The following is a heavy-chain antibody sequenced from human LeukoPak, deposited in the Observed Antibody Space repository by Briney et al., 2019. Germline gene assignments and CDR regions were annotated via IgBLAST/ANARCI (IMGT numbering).Heavy chain of an antibody. CDR2: IYYSGST. CDR1: GGSISSYY. Sequence: KSSETLSLTCTVSGGSISSYYWSWIRQPPGKGLEWIGYIYYSGSTNYNPSLKSRVTISVDTSKNQFSLELSSVTAADTAVYYCAREEIWFGELSGFDYWGQGTLVTVSS. J-gene: IGHJ4*02. V-gene: IGHV4-59*12. D-gene: IGHD3-10*01. CDR3: AREEIWFGELSGFDY.